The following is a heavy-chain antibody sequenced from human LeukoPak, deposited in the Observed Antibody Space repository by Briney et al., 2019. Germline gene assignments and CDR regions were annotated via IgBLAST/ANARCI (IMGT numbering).Heavy chain of an antibody. V-gene: IGHV4-59*07. CDR2: VFNGGST. CDR3: ATRPAASTWYGVFDY. CDR1: GGCITEEC. J-gene: IGHJ4*02. Sequence: PSGALSLACTVAGGCITEECRSWCPQPPGKRLEWIGYVFNGGSTNYNPSLKSRVTMSLDPSRDQFSLRLSSVTTADTAIYYCATRPAASTWYGVFDYWSQGTLVTVSS. D-gene: IGHD6-13*01.